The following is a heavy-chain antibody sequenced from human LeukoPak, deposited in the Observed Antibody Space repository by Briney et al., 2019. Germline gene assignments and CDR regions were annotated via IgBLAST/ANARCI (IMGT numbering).Heavy chain of an antibody. CDR1: GGSITSHS. CDR3: ARDGGWYFDL. D-gene: IGHD3-3*01. V-gene: IGHV4-59*11. Sequence: SETLSLTCTVSGGSITSHSWNWLRQPPGKGLEWIGYIYYSGSTNYNPSLKGRVTISVGTSKNQFSLKLSSVTAADTAVYYCARDGGWYFDLWGRGTLVTVSS. J-gene: IGHJ2*01. CDR2: IYYSGST.